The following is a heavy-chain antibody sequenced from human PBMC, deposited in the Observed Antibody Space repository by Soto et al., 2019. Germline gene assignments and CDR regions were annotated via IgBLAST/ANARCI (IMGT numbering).Heavy chain of an antibody. CDR2: MNPNSGNT. D-gene: IGHD4-17*01. V-gene: IGHV1-8*01. CDR1: GYTFTSYD. CDR3: AMGIKYGDYSRWFDP. J-gene: IGHJ5*02. Sequence: QVQLVQSGAEVKKPGASVKVSCKASGYTFTSYDINWVRQATGQGFEYLGWMNPNSGNTGYVKKFQGRVTMTRDTAMRTGDTEMSSLRTEATAVYSCAMGIKYGDYSRWFDPWGPGTMVTVSS.